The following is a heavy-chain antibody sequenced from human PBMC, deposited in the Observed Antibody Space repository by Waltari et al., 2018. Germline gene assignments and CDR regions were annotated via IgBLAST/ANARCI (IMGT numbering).Heavy chain of an antibody. J-gene: IGHJ3*02. V-gene: IGHV4-39*01. CDR1: GGSISSSSYY. CDR2: IYYSGST. D-gene: IGHD3-22*01. CDR3: ARRYYYDSSGPVAFDI. Sequence: QLQLQESGPGLVKPSETLSLTCTVSGGSISSSSYYWGWIRQPPGKGLEWIGSIYYSGSTYYNPSLKSRVTISVDTSKNQFSLKLSSVTAADTAVYYCARRYYYDSSGPVAFDIWGQGTMVTVSS.